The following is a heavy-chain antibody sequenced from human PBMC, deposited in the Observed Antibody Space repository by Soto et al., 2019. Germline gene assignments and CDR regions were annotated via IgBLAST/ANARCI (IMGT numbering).Heavy chain of an antibody. CDR1: GGSVSSGSYY. CDR3: ARGSFNPGGSGYDS. V-gene: IGHV4-61*01. CDR2: IYYSGST. D-gene: IGHD2-15*01. J-gene: IGHJ4*02. Sequence: QVQLQESGPGLVKPSETLSLTCTVSGGSVSSGSYYWSWIRQPPGKGLEWIGYIYYSGSTNYNPSLTSRVTISVDTSKNPLTLKLSSVTAADTAVYYCARGSFNPGGSGYDSWGQGTLVTVSS.